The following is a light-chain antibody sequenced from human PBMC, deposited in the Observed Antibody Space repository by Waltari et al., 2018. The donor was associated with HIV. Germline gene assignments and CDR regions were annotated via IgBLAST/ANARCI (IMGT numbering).Light chain of an antibody. CDR3: QQTYSTPT. CDR2: AAS. Sequence: DIQMTQSPSSLSASVGDRVTITCRASQIISTYLNWYQQKPGKAPKLLIYAASSLQSGVPSRFSGSGSGTDFTLTISSLQPEDFVTYYCQQTYSTPTFGQGTKVEIK. V-gene: IGKV1-39*01. J-gene: IGKJ1*01. CDR1: QIISTY.